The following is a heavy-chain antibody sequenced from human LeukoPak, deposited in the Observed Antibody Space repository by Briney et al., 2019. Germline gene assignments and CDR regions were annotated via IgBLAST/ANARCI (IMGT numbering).Heavy chain of an antibody. Sequence: GASVKVSCKASGYTFTTYGLSWVRQAPGQGLEWMGWISANNGNRNYALKLQDRVSMTTDTSTSTAYMELRSLRSDDTAVYYCARQVYGGHSRGAADYWGQGTLVTVSS. D-gene: IGHD4-23*01. J-gene: IGHJ4*02. CDR2: ISANNGNR. CDR3: ARQVYGGHSRGAADY. CDR1: GYTFTTYG. V-gene: IGHV1-18*01.